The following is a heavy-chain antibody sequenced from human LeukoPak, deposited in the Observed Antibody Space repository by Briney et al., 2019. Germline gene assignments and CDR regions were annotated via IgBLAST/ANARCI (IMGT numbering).Heavy chain of an antibody. CDR3: ARQGGYSSSPDY. Sequence: PSETLSLTCTVSGGSISSGGYYWSWIRQPPGKGLEWIGYIYYSGSTNYSPSLKSRVAISVDASKNQFSLKLSSVTAADTAVYYCARQGGYSSSPDYWGQGTLVTVSS. D-gene: IGHD6-13*01. CDR2: IYYSGST. CDR1: GGSISSGGYY. V-gene: IGHV4-61*08. J-gene: IGHJ4*02.